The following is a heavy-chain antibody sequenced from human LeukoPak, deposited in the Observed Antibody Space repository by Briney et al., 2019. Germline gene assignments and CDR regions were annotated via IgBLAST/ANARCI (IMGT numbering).Heavy chain of an antibody. V-gene: IGHV1-8*01. J-gene: IGHJ4*02. D-gene: IGHD6-13*01. CDR3: ARGLPAAGTLGDY. CDR1: GYTFTSYD. CDR2: MNPNSGNT. Sequence: ASVKVSCKASGYTFTSYDISWVRQATGQGLEWMGWMNPNSGNTGYAQKFQGRVTMTRNTSISTAYMELSSLRSEDTAVYYCARGLPAAGTLGDYWGQGTLVTVSS.